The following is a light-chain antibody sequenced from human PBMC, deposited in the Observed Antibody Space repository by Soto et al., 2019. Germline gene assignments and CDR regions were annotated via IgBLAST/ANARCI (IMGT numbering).Light chain of an antibody. CDR1: QSVSSSY. V-gene: IGKV3-20*01. J-gene: IGKJ3*01. Sequence: PGERATLSCRASQSVSSSYLAWYQQKPGQAPRLLIYGASSRATGIPDRFSGSGSGTDFTLTISRLEPEDFAVYYCQQYGSSPLTFGPGTKVDIK. CDR2: GAS. CDR3: QQYGSSPLT.